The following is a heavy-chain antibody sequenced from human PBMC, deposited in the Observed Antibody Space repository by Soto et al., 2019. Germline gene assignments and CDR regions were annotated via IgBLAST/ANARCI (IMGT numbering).Heavy chain of an antibody. V-gene: IGHV1-69*06. D-gene: IGHD2-21*02. CDR3: PSSLGGGNSGGLDY. CDR2: IIPIFGTS. CDR1: GGTFSSYA. Sequence: QVQLVQSGAEVKKPGSSVKVSCKASGGTFSSYAISWVRQAPGQGLEWMGGIIPIFGTSNYAQKFQGRVTITEHKSTSTAYMELSSLRSEDKAVYYCPSSLGGGNSGGLDYWGQGTVVTVSS. J-gene: IGHJ4*02.